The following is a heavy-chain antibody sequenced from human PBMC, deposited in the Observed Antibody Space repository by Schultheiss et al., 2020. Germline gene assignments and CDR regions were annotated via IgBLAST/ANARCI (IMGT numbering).Heavy chain of an antibody. CDR2: INHSGST. V-gene: IGHV4-34*01. CDR3: ARDRSRIGAPDY. D-gene: IGHD3-16*01. CDR1: GGSFSGYY. J-gene: IGHJ4*02. Sequence: SQTLSLTCAVYGGSFSGYYWSWIRQSPGKGLEWIGKINHSGSTNYNPSLKSRVTISIDTSNNQFSLRLSSVTAADTAVYYCARDRSRIGAPDYWGQGTLVTVSS.